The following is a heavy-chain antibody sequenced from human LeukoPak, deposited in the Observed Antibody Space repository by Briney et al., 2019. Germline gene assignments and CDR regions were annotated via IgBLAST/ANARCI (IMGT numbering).Heavy chain of an antibody. CDR2: IYYTGKT. CDR3: ARSQNYYGSGDY. D-gene: IGHD3-10*01. J-gene: IGHJ4*02. V-gene: IGHV4-61*03. Sequence: PSETLSLTCTVSGDSFSNGNYYWSWLRQPPGKVLEWIGYIYYTGKTYYNPSLEGRVTILVDTSRNHFSVKLSSVTAADTAVYYCARSQNYYGSGDYWSQGTLVTVSS. CDR1: GDSFSNGNYY.